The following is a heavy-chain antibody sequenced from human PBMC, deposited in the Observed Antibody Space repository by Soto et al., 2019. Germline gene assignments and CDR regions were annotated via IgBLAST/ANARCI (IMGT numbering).Heavy chain of an antibody. Sequence: SETLSLTCAVYGGSFSGYYWTWIRQPPGKGLEWVGEINHSGSTNYNPSLKSRVTISVDTSKNQFSLKLSSVTAADTAVYYCARRAVAGNWFDPWGKGTLVTSPQ. CDR1: GGSFSGYY. V-gene: IGHV4-34*01. D-gene: IGHD6-19*01. CDR3: ARRAVAGNWFDP. J-gene: IGHJ5*02. CDR2: INHSGST.